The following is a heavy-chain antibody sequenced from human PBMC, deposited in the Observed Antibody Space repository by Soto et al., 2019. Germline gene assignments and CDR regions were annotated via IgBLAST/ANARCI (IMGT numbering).Heavy chain of an antibody. CDR3: AKKVNSGPGSQYFDY. CDR1: GFIFSSYS. CDR2: FRTGGDDGTT. D-gene: IGHD3-10*01. J-gene: IGHJ4*02. Sequence: GGSLRLSCGASGFIFSSYSMSWVRQAPGKGLEWVSGFRTGGDDGTTYYADSVKGRFTISRDNSKNTLFLQMNSLRAEDTAIYYCAKKVNSGPGSQYFDYWGQGTLVTVSS. V-gene: IGHV3-23*01.